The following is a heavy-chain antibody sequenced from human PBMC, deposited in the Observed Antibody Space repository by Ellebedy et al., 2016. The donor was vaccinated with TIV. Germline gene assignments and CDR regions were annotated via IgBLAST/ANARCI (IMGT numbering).Heavy chain of an antibody. CDR1: EYTFTGYY. V-gene: IGHV1-2*02. Sequence: AASVKVSCKASEYTFTGYYMHWVRQAPGQGPEWMGWINPNSGGTNYAQKFQGRVTMTTDTSTSTAYMELSSLRPDDTAVYYCARRGFLGQNYYGMDVWGPGTTVTGSS. J-gene: IGHJ6*02. CDR2: INPNSGGT. D-gene: IGHD3-10*01. CDR3: ARRGFLGQNYYGMDV.